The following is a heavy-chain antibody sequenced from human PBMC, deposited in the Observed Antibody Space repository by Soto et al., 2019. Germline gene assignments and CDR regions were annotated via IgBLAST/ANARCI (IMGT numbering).Heavy chain of an antibody. D-gene: IGHD6-13*01. CDR1: GVSISSGYYY. J-gene: IGHJ4*02. Sequence: SETLSLTCTFSGVSISSGYYYWSWIRQPPGKGLEWIGYIYYSGSTYYNPSLKSRVTISVDTSKNQFSLKLSSVTAADTAVYYCARAKQQLSDFDYWGQGTLVTVSS. CDR2: IYYSGST. CDR3: ARAKQQLSDFDY. V-gene: IGHV4-30-4*01.